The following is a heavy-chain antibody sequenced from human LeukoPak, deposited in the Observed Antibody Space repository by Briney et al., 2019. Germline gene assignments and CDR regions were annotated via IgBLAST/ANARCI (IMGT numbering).Heavy chain of an antibody. V-gene: IGHV1-2*02. D-gene: IGHD6-19*01. Sequence: GASVKVSCKASGGTFSSYAISWVRQAPGQGLEWMGWINPNSGGTNYAQKFQGRVTMTRDTSISTAYMELSRLRSDDTAVYYCAREVAVAGTGDYWGQGTLVTVSS. CDR1: GGTFSSYA. CDR3: AREVAVAGTGDY. J-gene: IGHJ4*02. CDR2: INPNSGGT.